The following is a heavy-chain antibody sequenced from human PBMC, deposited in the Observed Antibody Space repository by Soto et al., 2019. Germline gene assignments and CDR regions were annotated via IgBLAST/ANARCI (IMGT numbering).Heavy chain of an antibody. D-gene: IGHD1-1*01. Sequence: QVQLQESGPGLVKPSETLSPTCTVSGGSISSYYWSWIRQPAGKGLEWICRIYTSGSTNYNPSLKSRVTMLVDTSNNQFSLKLSSVTASDPAVYYCARAVTTATGTPTWCWCDPWGKGTLVTVSS. J-gene: IGHJ5*02. V-gene: IGHV4-4*07. CDR3: ARAVTTATGTPTWCWCDP. CDR2: IYTSGST. CDR1: GGSISSYY.